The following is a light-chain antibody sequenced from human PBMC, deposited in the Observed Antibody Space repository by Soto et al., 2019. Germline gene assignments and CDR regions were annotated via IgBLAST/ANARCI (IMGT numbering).Light chain of an antibody. CDR1: RTISSW. CDR2: KAS. V-gene: IGKV1-5*03. Sequence: DIQMTQSPSTLSASVGDRVTITCRASRTISSWLAWYQQKPGKAPKPLIYKASTLKSGVPSRFSGSGSGSEFTLTISSLQPDDFATYYCQHYNSYSEAFGQGTKV. CDR3: QHYNSYSEA. J-gene: IGKJ1*01.